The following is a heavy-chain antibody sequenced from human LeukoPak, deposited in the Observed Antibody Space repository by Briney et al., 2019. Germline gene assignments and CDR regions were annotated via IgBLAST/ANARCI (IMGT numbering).Heavy chain of an antibody. CDR1: GFTVSSNY. D-gene: IGHD3-22*01. CDR2: IYSGGST. CDR3: AKEVVVVITAPTEAGFDY. V-gene: IGHV3-53*01. J-gene: IGHJ4*02. Sequence: GGSLRLSCAASGFTVSSNYMSWVRQAPGKGLEWVSFIYSGGSTYYADSVKGRFTISRDNSKNTLYLQMNSLRAEDTAVYYCAKEVVVVITAPTEAGFDYWGQGTLVTVSS.